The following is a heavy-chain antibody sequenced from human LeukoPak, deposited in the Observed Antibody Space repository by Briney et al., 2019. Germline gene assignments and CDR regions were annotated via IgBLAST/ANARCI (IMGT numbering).Heavy chain of an antibody. CDR2: IYYSGST. CDR1: GGFISTSTYY. D-gene: IGHD6-13*01. J-gene: IGHJ5*02. V-gene: IGHV4-39*07. Sequence: SETLSLTCTVSGGFISTSTYYWGWIRQSPGKGLEWIGSIYYSGSTFYNPSLKSRVTISIDTSKNQFSLKVSSVTAADTAVYYCARDGDSSSWGNWFDPWGQGTLVTVSS. CDR3: ARDGDSSSWGNWFDP.